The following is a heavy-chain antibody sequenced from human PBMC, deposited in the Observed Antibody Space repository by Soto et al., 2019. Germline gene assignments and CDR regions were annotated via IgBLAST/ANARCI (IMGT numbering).Heavy chain of an antibody. D-gene: IGHD3-16*02. CDR1: GFTFSSYA. Sequence: EVQLLESGGGLVQPGGSLRLSCAASGFTFSSYAMSWVRQAPGKGLEWVSAISGSGGSTYYADSVKGRFTISRDNSKNPLYLQMNSLRAEDTAVYYCAKDPMITFGGVIVIPTDAFDIWGQGTMVTGSS. CDR2: ISGSGGST. V-gene: IGHV3-23*01. J-gene: IGHJ3*02. CDR3: AKDPMITFGGVIVIPTDAFDI.